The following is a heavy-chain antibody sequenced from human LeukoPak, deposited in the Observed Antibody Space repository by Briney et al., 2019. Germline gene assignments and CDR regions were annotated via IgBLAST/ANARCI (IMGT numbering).Heavy chain of an antibody. D-gene: IGHD3-9*01. CDR2: ISGSGGST. CDR3: AREPDYYDMLTGYIYYFDC. V-gene: IGHV3-23*01. J-gene: IGHJ4*02. CDR1: GFTFSSYD. Sequence: PGGSLRLSCAASGFTFSSYDMRWVRQAPGKGLEWVSDISGSGGSTYYADSVKGRFTISRDNSKNTLYLQINSLRAEDTDVYYCAREPDYYDMLTGYIYYFDCWRQGTLVTDSS.